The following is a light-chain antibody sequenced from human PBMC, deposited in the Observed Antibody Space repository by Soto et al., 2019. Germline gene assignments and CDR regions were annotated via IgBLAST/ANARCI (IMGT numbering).Light chain of an antibody. CDR2: EVS. Sequence: QSALTQPPSASGSPGQSVTISCTGTSSDVGGYNYVSWYQQHPGKAPKLMIYEVSKRPSGVPDRFSGSKSGNTASLTVSGLQAEDEADYYCSSYAGSIYVFGTGTKVT. J-gene: IGLJ1*01. CDR3: SSYAGSIYV. V-gene: IGLV2-8*01. CDR1: SSDVGGYNY.